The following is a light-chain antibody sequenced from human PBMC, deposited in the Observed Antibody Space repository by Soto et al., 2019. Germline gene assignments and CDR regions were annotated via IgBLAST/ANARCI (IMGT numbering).Light chain of an antibody. CDR2: DVS. Sequence: DIVLTQSPATLSLSPGERATLSCRASQSVNNYLAWYQQKPGQAPRLVIHDVSYRATGTPARVSGSGSGTDFTLTISNLEPEDFAVYYCQQRSNWPWTFGQGTKVDIK. CDR3: QQRSNWPWT. V-gene: IGKV3-11*01. CDR1: QSVNNY. J-gene: IGKJ1*01.